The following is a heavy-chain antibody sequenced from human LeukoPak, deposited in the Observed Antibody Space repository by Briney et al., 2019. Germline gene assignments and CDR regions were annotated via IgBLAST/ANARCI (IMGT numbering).Heavy chain of an antibody. CDR1: GFTFSSYS. J-gene: IGHJ6*03. D-gene: IGHD3-16*01. CDR3: ARCGGSYYYYYMDV. CDR2: ISSSSSYI. V-gene: IGHV3-21*01. Sequence: SGGSLRLSCAASGFTFSSYSMNWVRQAPGKGLEWVSSISSSSSYIYYADSVKGRFTISRDNAKNSLYLQMNSLRAEDTAVYYCARCGGSYYYYYMDVWGKGTTATVSS.